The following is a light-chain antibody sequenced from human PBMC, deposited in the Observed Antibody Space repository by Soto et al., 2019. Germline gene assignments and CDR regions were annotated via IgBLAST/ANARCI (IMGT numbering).Light chain of an antibody. Sequence: DIQMTQSPSSXSASVGDRVTITCQASQDINKNLIWYQQKPGKAPKLLIYDAFDLETGVPSRFSGSGSGTGFTFTISSLQPEDFATYYCQQYESLPLTFGQGTRLEIK. CDR3: QQYESLPLT. CDR1: QDINKN. V-gene: IGKV1-33*01. CDR2: DAF. J-gene: IGKJ5*01.